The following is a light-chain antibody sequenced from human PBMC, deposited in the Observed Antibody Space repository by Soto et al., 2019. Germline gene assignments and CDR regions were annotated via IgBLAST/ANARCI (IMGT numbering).Light chain of an antibody. CDR2: SNN. CDR1: CSNIGSKT. CDR3: ATWDDSLNGL. Sequence: QSVLTHPPPASRTPGHRATFSCSVSCSNIGSKTVNCYQQLPGTAPKLLIYSNNQRPSGVPDRFSGSKSGTSASLAISGFQSEDEADYYCATWDDSLNGLFGTGTKVTVL. J-gene: IGLJ1*01. V-gene: IGLV1-44*01.